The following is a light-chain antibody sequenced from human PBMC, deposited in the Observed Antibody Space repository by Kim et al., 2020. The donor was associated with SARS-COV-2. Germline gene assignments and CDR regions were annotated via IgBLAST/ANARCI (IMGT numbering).Light chain of an antibody. CDR3: QAWDSSTVV. V-gene: IGLV3-1*01. Sequence: VAPGQTASIPCSGDKLGDKYACWYQQKPGQSPVLVIYQDSKRPSGIPERFSGSNSGNTATLTISGTQAMDEADYYCQAWDSSTVVFGGGTQLTVL. CDR1: KLGDKY. J-gene: IGLJ2*01. CDR2: QDS.